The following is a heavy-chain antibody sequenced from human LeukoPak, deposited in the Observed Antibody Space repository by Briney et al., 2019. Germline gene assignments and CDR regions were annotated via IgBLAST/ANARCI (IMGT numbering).Heavy chain of an antibody. Sequence: SETLSLTCTVSGGSISSYYRSWIRQPPGKGLEWIGYIYYSGTTNYDPSLKSRVTISVDTSKNQFSLRLSSVTAADTAVYYCARGVYIAAAQYGYWGQGTLVTVSS. D-gene: IGHD6-13*01. V-gene: IGHV4-59*01. CDR1: GGSISSYY. CDR2: IYYSGTT. CDR3: ARGVYIAAAQYGY. J-gene: IGHJ4*02.